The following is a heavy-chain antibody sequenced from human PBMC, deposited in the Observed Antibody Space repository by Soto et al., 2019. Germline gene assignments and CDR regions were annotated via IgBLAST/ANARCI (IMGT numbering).Heavy chain of an antibody. J-gene: IGHJ4*02. Sequence: GGPLRLSCAASGFTFSSYSMNWVRQAPGKGLEWVSYISSSSSTIYYADSVKGRFTISRDNAKNSLYLQMNSLRDEDTAVYYCARDYYYDSSGYYYIQPYFDYWGQGTLVTVSS. CDR2: ISSSSSTI. CDR1: GFTFSSYS. V-gene: IGHV3-48*02. D-gene: IGHD3-22*01. CDR3: ARDYYYDSSGYYYIQPYFDY.